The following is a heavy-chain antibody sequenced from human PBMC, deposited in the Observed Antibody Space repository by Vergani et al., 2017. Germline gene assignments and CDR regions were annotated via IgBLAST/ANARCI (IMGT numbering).Heavy chain of an antibody. D-gene: IGHD2-15*01. Sequence: QVQLQASGPGRVKPSQTLSLTCTMSGGSISAGYYFWSWIRQPAGKGLEWLGHISDSGNASHSPALKTRPSMSVDTPKNPFSLTVTSVTAADTAIYFCARRSGGYYSGGKVHPLRTAFDVWGHGTVVTVSS. V-gene: IGHV4-61*02. CDR3: ARRSGGYYSGGKVHPLRTAFDV. CDR1: GGSISAGYYF. CDR2: ISDSGNA. J-gene: IGHJ3*01.